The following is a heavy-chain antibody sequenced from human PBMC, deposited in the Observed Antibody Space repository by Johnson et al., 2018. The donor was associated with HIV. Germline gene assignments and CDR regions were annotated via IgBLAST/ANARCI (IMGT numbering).Heavy chain of an antibody. V-gene: IGHV3-11*04. Sequence: VQLVESGGGLVKPGGSLRLSCAASGFTFSDYYMNWIRQAPGKWLEWVSYISSSGTTMYYSDSVKGRFTISRDNANNSLHLQMNRLRAEDTAVYYCARTSSGSRNAFDIWGQGTMVTVPS. CDR2: ISSSGTTM. CDR3: ARTSSGSRNAFDI. CDR1: GFTFSDYY. J-gene: IGHJ3*02. D-gene: IGHD3-10*01.